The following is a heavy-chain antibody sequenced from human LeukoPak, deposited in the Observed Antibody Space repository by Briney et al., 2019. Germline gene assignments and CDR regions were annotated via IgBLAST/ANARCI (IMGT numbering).Heavy chain of an antibody. CDR3: ARDVTLGNFDY. Sequence: PGGSLRLSCAASGFTVSSNYMSWVRQAPGKGLEWVSSISSSSYIYYADSVKGRFTISGDNAKNSLYLQMNSLRAEDTAVYYCARDVTLGNFDYWGQGILVIVSS. CDR1: GFTVSSNY. V-gene: IGHV3-69-1*01. CDR2: ISSSSYI. D-gene: IGHD3-16*01. J-gene: IGHJ4*02.